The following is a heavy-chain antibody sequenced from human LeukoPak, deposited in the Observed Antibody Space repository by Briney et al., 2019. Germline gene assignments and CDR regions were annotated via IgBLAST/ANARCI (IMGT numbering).Heavy chain of an antibody. V-gene: IGHV3-7*01. CDR3: ARDIGAGNFWSGPLEY. J-gene: IGHJ4*02. D-gene: IGHD3-3*01. CDR1: GFTFSSNW. CDR2: IKQDGSEK. Sequence: GGSLRLSCVASGFTFSSNWLSWVRQAPGKGLEWVADIKQDGSEKNYVDSVKGRFIISRDNRKNSLYLQMNSLRAEDTAVYYCARDIGAGNFWSGPLEYWGQGSLVTVSS.